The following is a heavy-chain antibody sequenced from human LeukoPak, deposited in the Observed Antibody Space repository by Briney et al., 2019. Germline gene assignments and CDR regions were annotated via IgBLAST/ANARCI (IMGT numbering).Heavy chain of an antibody. J-gene: IGHJ4*02. CDR2: IYSGGST. D-gene: IGHD3-16*01. CDR1: GFTVSSNH. CDR3: ARASPGSLGEYYFDY. Sequence: GGSLRLSCAASGFTVSSNHMSWVRQAPGKGLEWVSVIYSGGSTYYADSVKGRFTISRDNSKNTLYLQMNSLRAEDTAVYYCARASPGSLGEYYFDYWGQGTLVTVSS. V-gene: IGHV3-53*01.